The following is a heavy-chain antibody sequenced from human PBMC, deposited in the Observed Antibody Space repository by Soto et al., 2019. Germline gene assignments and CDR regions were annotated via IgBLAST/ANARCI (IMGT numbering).Heavy chain of an antibody. CDR3: AKAFYNGNSDFGY. CDR1: GFGFSNYW. Sequence: EVHLVESGGGLVQPGGSLRLSCAASGFGFSNYWMTWVRQAPGKGLEWVANINPDGGAKYYVESVKGRFSISRDNAKNSLYLQMSSLRAEDTAVYYCAKAFYNGNSDFGYWGQGTLVTVSS. J-gene: IGHJ4*02. D-gene: IGHD3-10*01. CDR2: INPDGGAK. V-gene: IGHV3-7*05.